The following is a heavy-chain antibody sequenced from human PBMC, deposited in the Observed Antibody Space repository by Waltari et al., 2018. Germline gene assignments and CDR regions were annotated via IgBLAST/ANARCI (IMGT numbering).Heavy chain of an antibody. CDR2: IISSSTYI. V-gene: IGHV3-21*01. J-gene: IGHJ6*02. CDR1: GFTFSTYS. D-gene: IGHD3-22*01. Sequence: EVQLVESGRGLVKPGESLRLSCAASGFTFSTYSMNWVRQAPGKWVEWVYAIISSSTYIYYADSVKGRFTISRDNPKKSLYLRMNSLRAEDTAVYYCARDHSVVTAYYYYGMDVWGQGTTVTVSS. CDR3: ARDHSVVTAYYYYGMDV.